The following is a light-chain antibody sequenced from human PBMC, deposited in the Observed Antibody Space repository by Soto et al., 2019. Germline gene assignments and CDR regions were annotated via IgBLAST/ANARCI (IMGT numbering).Light chain of an antibody. Sequence: QLELTQPPSVSGAPGQRVTISCTGSSSNIGAGYDVHWYQQLPGTAPKLLIYGNSNRPSGVPDRFSGSKSGTSASLAITGLQAEDEADYYCQSYDSSLSAYVVFGGGTKLTVL. CDR2: GNS. J-gene: IGLJ2*01. CDR3: QSYDSSLSAYVV. V-gene: IGLV1-40*01. CDR1: SSNIGAGYD.